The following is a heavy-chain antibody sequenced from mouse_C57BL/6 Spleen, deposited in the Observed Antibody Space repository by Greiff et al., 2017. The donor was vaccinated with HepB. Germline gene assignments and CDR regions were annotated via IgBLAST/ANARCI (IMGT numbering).Heavy chain of an antibody. CDR1: GYAFSSYW. CDR3: SRWLLSMDY. J-gene: IGHJ4*01. V-gene: IGHV1-80*01. D-gene: IGHD2-3*01. Sequence: VQLQQSGAELVKPGASVKISCKASGYAFSSYWINWVKQRPGKGLEWIGQIYPGDGDTNYNGKFKGKATLTADKSSSTAYMQLSSLTSEDSAVYFCSRWLLSMDYWGQGTSVTVSS. CDR2: IYPGDGDT.